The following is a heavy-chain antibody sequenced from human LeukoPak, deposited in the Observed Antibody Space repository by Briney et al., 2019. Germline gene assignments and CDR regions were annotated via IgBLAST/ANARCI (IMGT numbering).Heavy chain of an antibody. CDR2: ISSSSSYI. CDR3: ARDIGDTGFDY. CDR1: GFTFSSYS. D-gene: IGHD2-21*01. V-gene: IGHV3-21*01. J-gene: IGHJ4*02. Sequence: GGSLRLSCAASGFTFSSYSMNWVRQAPAKGLEWVSSISSSSSYIYYADSVKGRFTISRDNAKNSLYLQMNSLRAEDTAVYYCARDIGDTGFDYWGQGTLVTVSS.